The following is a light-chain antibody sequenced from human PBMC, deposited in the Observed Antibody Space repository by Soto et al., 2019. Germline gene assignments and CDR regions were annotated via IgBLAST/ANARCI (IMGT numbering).Light chain of an antibody. V-gene: IGLV1-44*01. CDR3: AAWDDSLSGYV. Sequence: QSVLTQPPSASGAPGQRVTISCSGSNSNIGSNTVNWFQHLPGTAPKLLIYGNNQRPSGVPDRFSGSKPDTSATLAISGLQSEDEGDYYCAAWDDSLSGYVFGTGTKLTVL. J-gene: IGLJ1*01. CDR2: GNN. CDR1: NSNIGSNT.